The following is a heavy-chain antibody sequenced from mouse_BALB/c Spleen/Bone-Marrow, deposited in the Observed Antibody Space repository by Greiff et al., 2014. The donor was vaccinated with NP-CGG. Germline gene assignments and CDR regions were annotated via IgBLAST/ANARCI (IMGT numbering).Heavy chain of an antibody. CDR1: GFNIKDTH. CDR2: IDPANGNT. Sequence: EVQLQQSGAELVKPGASVKLSCTASGFNIKDTHMHWVKQRPEQGLEWIGRIDPANGNTKYDPKFQGKATITADTSSNTAYLQLSSLTSEDTAVYYCARWEYYAIDYWGQGTSVTVSS. D-gene: IGHD4-1*01. J-gene: IGHJ4*01. CDR3: ARWEYYAIDY. V-gene: IGHV14-3*02.